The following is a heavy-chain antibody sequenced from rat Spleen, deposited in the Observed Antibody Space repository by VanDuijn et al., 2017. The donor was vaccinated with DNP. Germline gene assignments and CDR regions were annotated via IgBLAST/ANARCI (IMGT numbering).Heavy chain of an antibody. CDR3: TTDFERGY. V-gene: IGHV5-46*01. Sequence: EVQLVESGGGLVQPGRSLKLSCAASGFTFSNFPMTWVRQTPTKGLEWVATISASGGSTYYRDSVKGRFTISRDNARTTLYLQMTNLRSEDTATYYCTTDFERGYWGQGVMVTVSS. J-gene: IGHJ2*01. D-gene: IGHD1-11*01. CDR1: GFTFSNFP. CDR2: ISASGGST.